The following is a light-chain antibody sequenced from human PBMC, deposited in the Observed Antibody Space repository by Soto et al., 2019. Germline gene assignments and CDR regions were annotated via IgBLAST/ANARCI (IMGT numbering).Light chain of an antibody. CDR2: GAS. CDR3: QQYGSSPLT. CDR1: QSISSSS. V-gene: IGKV3-20*01. Sequence: EIVLTQSPGTLSLSPGERGTLSCSAGQSISSSSLGWYQQKPGQAPRLLIYGASIRASGIPDRFSGSGSGTDFTLTISRLEPEDFAVYYCQQYGSSPLTFGGGTKVEI. J-gene: IGKJ4*01.